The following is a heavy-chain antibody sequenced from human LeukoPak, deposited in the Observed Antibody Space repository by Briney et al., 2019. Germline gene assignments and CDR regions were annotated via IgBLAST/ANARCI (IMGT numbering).Heavy chain of an antibody. V-gene: IGHV3-74*01. J-gene: IGHJ5*02. CDR1: GITFGNNW. Sequence: GGSLRLSCAASGITFGNNWMHWVRQGPGKGLVWISRINSDGGGAIYADSVKGRFTVSRDNAKNTLYLQMNSLRAEDTAVYYCARDVPHNWFDSWGQGTLVTVSS. CDR3: ARDVPHNWFDS. CDR2: INSDGGGA.